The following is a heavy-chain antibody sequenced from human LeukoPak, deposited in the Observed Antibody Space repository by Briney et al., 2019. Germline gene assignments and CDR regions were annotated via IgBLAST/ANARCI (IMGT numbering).Heavy chain of an antibody. D-gene: IGHD3-10*01. V-gene: IGHV3-23*01. Sequence: PGGSLRLSCAASGFTFSSYAVSWVRQASGKGLEWVSTISGGGGDTFYADSVKGRFPISRDNSKNRVFLQMNSLRAEDTAMYYCARWFGEPPNFDYWGQGTLVTVSS. CDR1: GFTFSSYA. CDR2: ISGGGGDT. J-gene: IGHJ4*02. CDR3: ARWFGEPPNFDY.